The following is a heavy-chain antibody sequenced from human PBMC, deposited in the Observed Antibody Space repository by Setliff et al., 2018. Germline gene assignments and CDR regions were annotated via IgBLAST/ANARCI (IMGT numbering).Heavy chain of an antibody. CDR3: ARASRFGTAIYKGDYYMDV. D-gene: IGHD2-21*02. Sequence: RASVKVSCKASGYTLNNYAMNWVRQAPGQGFEWMGWINTKTGNPTYAQDFTGRFVFSLDTSVSTAYLQIYSLKAEDTAVYYCARASRFGTAIYKGDYYMDVWGNGTTVTVSS. J-gene: IGHJ6*03. V-gene: IGHV7-4-1*01. CDR2: INTKTGNP. CDR1: GYTLNNYA.